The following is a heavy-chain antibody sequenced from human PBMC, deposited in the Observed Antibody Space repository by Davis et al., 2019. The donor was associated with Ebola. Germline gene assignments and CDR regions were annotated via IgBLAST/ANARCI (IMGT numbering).Heavy chain of an antibody. V-gene: IGHV3-33*01. Sequence: GEFLKISCAASGFTFSSYGMHWVRQAPGKGLEWVAVIWYDGSNKYYADSVKGRFTISRDNSKNTLYLQMNSLKTEDTAVYYCTSTSGWYDYWGQGTLVTVSS. CDR1: GFTFSSYG. CDR3: TSTSGWYDY. J-gene: IGHJ4*02. CDR2: IWYDGSNK. D-gene: IGHD6-19*01.